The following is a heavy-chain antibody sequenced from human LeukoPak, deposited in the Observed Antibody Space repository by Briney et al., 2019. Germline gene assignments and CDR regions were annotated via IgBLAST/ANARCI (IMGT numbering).Heavy chain of an antibody. CDR2: INAGNGNT. CDR3: ARDGGYCSGGSCYPLNYFDY. D-gene: IGHD2-15*01. V-gene: IGHV1-3*01. J-gene: IGHJ4*02. CDR1: GYTFTSYA. Sequence: ASVKVPCKASGYTFTSYAMHWVRQAPGQRLEWMGWINAGNGNTKYSQKFQGRVTITRDTSASTAYMELSSLRSEDTAVYYCARDGGYCSGGSCYPLNYFDYWGQGTLVTVSS.